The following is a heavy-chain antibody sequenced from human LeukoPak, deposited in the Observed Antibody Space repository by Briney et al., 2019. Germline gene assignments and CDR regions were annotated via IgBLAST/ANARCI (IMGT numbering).Heavy chain of an antibody. CDR3: ATKQWLAPPPDS. CDR2: INTDGTVT. D-gene: IGHD6-19*01. J-gene: IGHJ4*02. V-gene: IGHV3-74*01. CDR1: GFTFSKYS. Sequence: PVRSLRLSCAASGFTFSKYSMLWVCQAPRKGLESVSRINTDGTVTTYADSVKGRFTVSRDNADNTMFLQMNSVRDEDTAVYYCATKQWLAPPPDSWGQGNPVTVSS.